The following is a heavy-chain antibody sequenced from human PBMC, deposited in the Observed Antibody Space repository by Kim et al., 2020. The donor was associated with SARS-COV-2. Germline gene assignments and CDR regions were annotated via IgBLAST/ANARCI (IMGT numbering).Heavy chain of an antibody. CDR2: IYTSGST. V-gene: IGHV4-61*02. CDR1: GGSISSGSYY. Sequence: SETLSLTCTVSGGSISSGSYYWSWIRQPAGKGLEWIGRIYTSGSTNYNPSLKSRVTISVDTSKNQFSLKLSSVTAADTAVYYCAREDVVVPAAMPFSLYYYGMDVWGQGTTVTVSS. D-gene: IGHD2-2*01. CDR3: AREDVVVPAAMPFSLYYYGMDV. J-gene: IGHJ6*02.